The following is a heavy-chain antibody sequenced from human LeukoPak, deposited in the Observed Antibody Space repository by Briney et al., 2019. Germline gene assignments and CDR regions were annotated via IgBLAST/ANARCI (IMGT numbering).Heavy chain of an antibody. CDR1: GFTFSSYW. CDR3: ARDRRRSGGSYY. V-gene: IGHV3-7*01. J-gene: IGHJ4*02. Sequence: WGSLRLSCATSGFTFSSYWMSWVRQAPGKGLDWVANIKHDGSEKYYVDSVKGRFTISRDNAKNSLYLQMNSLRAEDTAVYYCARDRRRSGGSYYWGQGTLVTVSS. D-gene: IGHD2-15*01. CDR2: IKHDGSEK.